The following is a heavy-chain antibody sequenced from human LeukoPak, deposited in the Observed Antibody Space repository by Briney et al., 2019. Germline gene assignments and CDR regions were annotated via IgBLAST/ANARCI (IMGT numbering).Heavy chain of an antibody. D-gene: IGHD3-10*01. V-gene: IGHV5-51*01. J-gene: IGHJ4*02. Sequence: GESLKISCKSSGYSFNNYWIAWVRQMPGKGLEWMGIIYPGDSDTSYSPSFQGQVTMSVDKSISTAYLQWSSLKASDTAMYYCARHGGSSSSWGDCWGQGTPVTVSS. CDR1: GYSFNNYW. CDR3: ARHGGSSSSWGDC. CDR2: IYPGDSDT.